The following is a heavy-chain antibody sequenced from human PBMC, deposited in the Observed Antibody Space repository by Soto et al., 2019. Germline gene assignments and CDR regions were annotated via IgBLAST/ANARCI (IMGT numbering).Heavy chain of an antibody. CDR2: TYYRSKWYN. D-gene: IGHD1-1*01. CDR1: GDSVASNSAT. CDR3: ASWNVSTRQA. V-gene: IGHV6-1*01. Sequence: SQTRSLTCAISGDSVASNSATWHWIRQSPSRGLEWLGRTYYRSKWYNDYAVSVKSRITINPDTSKNRFSLQLNSVTPEDSAVYYCASWNVSTRQAWGQGTLVTVSS. J-gene: IGHJ4*02.